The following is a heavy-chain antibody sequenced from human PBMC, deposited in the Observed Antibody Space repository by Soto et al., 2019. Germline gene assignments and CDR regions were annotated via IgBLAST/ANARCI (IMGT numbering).Heavy chain of an antibody. V-gene: IGHV3-23*01. CDR2: ISGSGGRT. D-gene: IGHD6-13*01. J-gene: IGHJ4*02. Sequence: GGSLRLSCAASGFTFSSYGMTWVRQAPGKGLEWVSTISGSGGRTYYADSVKGRFTISRDNSKNTLYLQLNSLRTEDTAIYYCAQAPSIAEPGIDYWGQGTMVTV. CDR1: GFTFSSYG. CDR3: AQAPSIAEPGIDY.